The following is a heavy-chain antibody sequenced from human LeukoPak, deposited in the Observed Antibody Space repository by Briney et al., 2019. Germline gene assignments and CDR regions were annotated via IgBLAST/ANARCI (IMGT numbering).Heavy chain of an antibody. CDR3: ARHDFDWNDVSAFDI. J-gene: IGHJ3*02. V-gene: IGHV4-34*01. CDR2: INDSGST. Sequence: PSETLSLTCAVYGGSFSGYYWSWIRQPPGKGLEWIGEINDSGSTNYNPSLKRRVTISVDTSKNQFSLKLSSVTAADTAVYYCARHDFDWNDVSAFDIWGQGTMVTVSS. D-gene: IGHD1-1*01. CDR1: GGSFSGYY.